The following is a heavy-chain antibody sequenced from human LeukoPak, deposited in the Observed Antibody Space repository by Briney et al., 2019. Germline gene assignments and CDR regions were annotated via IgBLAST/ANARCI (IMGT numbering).Heavy chain of an antibody. Sequence: GGCLRLCCAASGFTFSSYSMNWVRQAPGKGLEWVSSISSSSSYIYYADSVKGRFTISRDNAKNSLYLQMNSLRAEDTAVYYCARVVVVPAAIYYYGMDVWGQGTTVTVSS. J-gene: IGHJ6*02. CDR2: ISSSSSYI. CDR1: GFTFSSYS. V-gene: IGHV3-21*01. D-gene: IGHD2-2*01. CDR3: ARVVVVPAAIYYYGMDV.